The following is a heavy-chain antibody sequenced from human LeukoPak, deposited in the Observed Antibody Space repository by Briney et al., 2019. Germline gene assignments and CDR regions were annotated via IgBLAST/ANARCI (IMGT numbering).Heavy chain of an antibody. CDR1: GXSITTYY. J-gene: IGHJ4*02. Sequence: PSETLSLTCVVSGXSITTYYWSWIRQPPGKGLEWIGYIHHSGSTNYNPSLKTRVTISVDTSRNQFSLKLSSVTAADTPVYYCARGDNWGSGIFDYWGQGTLVTVSS. CDR2: IHHSGST. V-gene: IGHV4-59*01. CDR3: ARGDNWGSGIFDY. D-gene: IGHD7-27*01.